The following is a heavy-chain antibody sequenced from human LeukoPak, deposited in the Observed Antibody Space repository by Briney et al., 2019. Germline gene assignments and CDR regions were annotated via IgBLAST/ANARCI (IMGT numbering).Heavy chain of an antibody. J-gene: IGHJ6*03. CDR2: IKSKTDGGTT. V-gene: IGHV3-15*01. Sequence: GRSLRLSCAASGFTFSNAWMSWVRQAPGKGLEWVGRIKSKTDGGTTDYAAPVKGRFTISRDDSKNTLYLQMNSLKTEDTAVYYCTTGRHPKYYYYYMDVWGKGTTVTVSS. CDR3: TTGRHPKYYYYYMDV. CDR1: GFTFSNAW.